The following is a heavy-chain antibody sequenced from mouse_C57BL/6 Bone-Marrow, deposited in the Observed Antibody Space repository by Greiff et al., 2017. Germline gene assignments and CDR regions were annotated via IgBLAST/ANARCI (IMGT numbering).Heavy chain of an antibody. CDR2: IDPSDSYT. J-gene: IGHJ2*01. Sequence: QVQLQQPGAELVMPGASVQLSCKASGYTFTSYWMPWVKQRPGQGLEWIGEIDPSDSYTNYTQKFKGKSTLTVDKSSSTAYMQLSSLTSEDSAVYYCAREVYYGYFFHYWGPGTTLTVSS. CDR3: AREVYYGYFFHY. V-gene: IGHV1-69*01. D-gene: IGHD2-2*01. CDR1: GYTFTSYW.